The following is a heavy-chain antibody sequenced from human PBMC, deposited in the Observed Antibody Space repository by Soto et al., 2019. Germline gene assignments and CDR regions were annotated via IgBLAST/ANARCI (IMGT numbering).Heavy chain of an antibody. V-gene: IGHV4-38-2*02. CDR1: GFSISSAYY. J-gene: IGHJ4*02. CDR3: AILSN. D-gene: IGHD6-6*01. Sequence: SETLSLTCTVSGFSISSAYYWGWIRQPPGKGLEWVGTVYHSGTTYYNPSLKSRFTISRDNFKNTLYLQMNNLRAEDTAVYYCAILSNWGQGTLVTVSS. CDR2: VYHSGTT.